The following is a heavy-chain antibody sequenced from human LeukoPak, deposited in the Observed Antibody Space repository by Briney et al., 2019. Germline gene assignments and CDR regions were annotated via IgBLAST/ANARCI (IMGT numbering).Heavy chain of an antibody. Sequence: ASVKVSCKASGYTFTSYGISWVRQAPGQGLEWMGWISAYNGNTNYAQKFQGRVTMTRDTSISTAYMELSRLRSDDTAVYYCARDTGLDYDYVWGSSRFNWFDPWGQGTLVTVSS. D-gene: IGHD3-16*02. CDR1: GYTFTSYG. J-gene: IGHJ5*02. CDR2: ISAYNGNT. V-gene: IGHV1-18*01. CDR3: ARDTGLDYDYVWGSSRFNWFDP.